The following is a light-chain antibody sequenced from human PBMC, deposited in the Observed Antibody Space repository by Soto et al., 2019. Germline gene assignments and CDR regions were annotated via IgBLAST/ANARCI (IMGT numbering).Light chain of an antibody. CDR2: KAS. V-gene: IGKV1-5*03. CDR3: QHYSSYSGA. CDR1: QTISRW. Sequence: DIQAPQAPADWTASLEDRITISSLSSQTISRWLAWYQQIPGKAPKLLIYKASTLKRGVPSGFSGSGSGTEFTLTIRSLQPDDFATYYCQHYSSYSGAFGQGTKVDIK. J-gene: IGKJ1*01.